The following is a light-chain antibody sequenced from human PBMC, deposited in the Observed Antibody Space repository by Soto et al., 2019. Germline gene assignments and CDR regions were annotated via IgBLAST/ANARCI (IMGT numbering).Light chain of an antibody. CDR2: DAS. V-gene: IGKV3-15*01. CDR3: QQCSWHPFTVT. Sequence: EIVMTQSPATLSVSPGERATLSCRASQSVSSNFAWYQHKPGQAPRLLIYDASPRATGIPARFRGSGSGTEYTLNISILQSDDSAVYYCQQCSWHPFTVTFGGGTKVEIK. J-gene: IGKJ4*01. CDR1: QSVSSN.